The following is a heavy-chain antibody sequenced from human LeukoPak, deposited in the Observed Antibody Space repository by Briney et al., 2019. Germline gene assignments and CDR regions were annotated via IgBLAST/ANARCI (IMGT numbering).Heavy chain of an antibody. CDR2: IDRDGNIT. CDR1: GFTFSTYY. D-gene: IGHD3-22*01. CDR3: ARISYDSSGYYDY. J-gene: IGHJ4*02. V-gene: IGHV3-74*01. Sequence: GGSLRLSCAASGFTFSTYYIHWVRQAPGKGLVWVSRIDRDGNITTSADSVKGRFTISRDNAKNTLYLQMNSLRAEDTAVYYCARISYDSSGYYDYWGQGTLVTVSS.